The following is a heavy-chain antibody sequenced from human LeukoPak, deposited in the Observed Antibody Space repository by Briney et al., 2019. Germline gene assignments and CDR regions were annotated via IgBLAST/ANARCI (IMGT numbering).Heavy chain of an antibody. V-gene: IGHV3-53*04. CDR1: GFTVSSND. J-gene: IGHJ4*02. CDR2: IYAGGSASA. D-gene: IGHD1-26*01. CDR3: LRQGVGSPPR. Sequence: GGSLRLSCAASGFTVSSNDMSWVRQAPGKGLEWVSLIYAGGSASAYYADSVKGRFTGSRHDSKNTLDLQMNSLKPDDTAVYYCLRQGVGSPPRWGQGTLVTVSS.